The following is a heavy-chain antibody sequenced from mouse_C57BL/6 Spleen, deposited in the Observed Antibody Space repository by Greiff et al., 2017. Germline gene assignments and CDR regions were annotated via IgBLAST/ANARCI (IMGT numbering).Heavy chain of an antibody. D-gene: IGHD2-2*01. CDR2: IYPGSGST. J-gene: IGHJ3*01. CDR3: ARGGLTMVKAWFAY. V-gene: IGHV1-55*01. Sequence: QVQLQQPGAELVKPGASVKMSCKASGYTFTSYWITWVKQRPGQGLEWIGDIYPGSGSTNYNEKFKSKATLTVDTSSSTAYMQISSLTSEYSAVYYGARGGLTMVKAWFAYWGQGTLVTVSA. CDR1: GYTFTSYW.